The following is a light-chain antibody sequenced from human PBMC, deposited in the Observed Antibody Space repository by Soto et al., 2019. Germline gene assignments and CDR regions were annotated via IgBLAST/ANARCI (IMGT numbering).Light chain of an antibody. J-gene: IGKJ1*01. V-gene: IGKV3-20*01. CDR2: GAS. Sequence: EIVLTLSPGTLSLSPGERATLSRRASQSVSSSYLAWYQQKPGQAPRLLIYGASSRATGIPDRFSGSGSGTDFTLTINRLEPEDFAVYYCQQYVSSPTLGQGTKVEIK. CDR1: QSVSSSY. CDR3: QQYVSSPT.